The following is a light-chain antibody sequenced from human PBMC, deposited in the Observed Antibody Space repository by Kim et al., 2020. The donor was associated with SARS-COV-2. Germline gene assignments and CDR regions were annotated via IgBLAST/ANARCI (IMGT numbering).Light chain of an antibody. CDR3: LQNNNNPLT. J-gene: IGKJ4*01. Sequence: ASVGDRFTIICRASQDIRHDLAWYQQKPGEPPKRLIYSASKLQSGVPSRFSGSGSGTQFTLTISNLQPDDFATYYCLQNNNNPLTFGGGTKVDIK. CDR2: SAS. V-gene: IGKV1-17*02. CDR1: QDIRHD.